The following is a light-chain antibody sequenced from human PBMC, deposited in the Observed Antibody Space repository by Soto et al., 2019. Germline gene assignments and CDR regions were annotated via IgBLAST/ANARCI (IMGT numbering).Light chain of an antibody. CDR1: QTIDSW. V-gene: IGKV1-5*03. J-gene: IGKJ1*01. CDR3: QQYHIYSGT. CDR2: KAS. Sequence: DIQMTQSPSTLSASVVYRFTITCRASQTIDSWLAWYQQRPGKPPNLLIYKASTLASGVPSRFSGSGSGTEFTLTINSLQPDDFATYYCQQYHIYSGTFGQGTKV.